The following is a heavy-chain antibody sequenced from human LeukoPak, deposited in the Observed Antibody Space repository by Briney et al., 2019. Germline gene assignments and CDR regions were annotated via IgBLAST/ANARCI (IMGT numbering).Heavy chain of an antibody. Sequence: GGSLRLSCAASGFTFRSYNMIWVRQAPGEGLEWVSTIRGSGGITYYADSVKGRFTISRDNAKNSLYLQMNSLRAEDTAVYYCARDRIPFQHWGQGTLVTVSS. V-gene: IGHV3-21*01. D-gene: IGHD2-21*01. CDR3: ARDRIPFQH. CDR1: GFTFRSYN. CDR2: IRGSGGIT. J-gene: IGHJ1*01.